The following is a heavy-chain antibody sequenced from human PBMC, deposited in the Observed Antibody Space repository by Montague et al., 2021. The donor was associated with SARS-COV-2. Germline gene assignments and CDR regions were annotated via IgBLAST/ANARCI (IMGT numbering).Heavy chain of an antibody. Sequence: PALVKPTQTLTLTCTFSGFSLTTTGMCVSWIRQPPGKALEWLAIIDWDDDKYYSTSLKTRLTISKDTSKNQVVLKMTNTDPVDTATYYCVRIQYDILTCYTDPHFDYWGQGTLVTVSS. V-gene: IGHV2-70*13. CDR3: VRIQYDILTCYTDPHFDY. D-gene: IGHD3-9*01. CDR1: GFSLTTTGMC. J-gene: IGHJ4*02. CDR2: IDWDDDK.